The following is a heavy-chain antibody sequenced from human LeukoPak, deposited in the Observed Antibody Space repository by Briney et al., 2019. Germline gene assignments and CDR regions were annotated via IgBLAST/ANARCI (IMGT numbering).Heavy chain of an antibody. D-gene: IGHD1-26*01. J-gene: IGHJ4*02. Sequence: ASVKVPCKASGGTFSSYAISWVRQAPGQGLEWMGGIIPIFGTANYAQKFQGRVTITADKSTSTAYMELSSLRSEDTAVYYCALEWELRHYWGQGTLVTVSS. CDR3: ALEWELRHY. V-gene: IGHV1-69*06. CDR2: IIPIFGTA. CDR1: GGTFSSYA.